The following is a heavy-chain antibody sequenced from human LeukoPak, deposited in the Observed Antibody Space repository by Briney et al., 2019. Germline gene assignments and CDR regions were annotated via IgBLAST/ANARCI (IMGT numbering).Heavy chain of an antibody. CDR1: GFTFRDYA. J-gene: IGHJ6*02. Sequence: GGSLRLSCSASGFTFRDYAMHWVRQAPGKGLEYVSAISSNGGSAYYADSVKGRFTISRDNSKNTLYLQMNSLRAEDTAVYYCAGAGYYYYYGMDVWGQGTTVTVSS. CDR3: AGAGYYYYYGMDV. V-gene: IGHV3-64*04. CDR2: ISSNGGSA.